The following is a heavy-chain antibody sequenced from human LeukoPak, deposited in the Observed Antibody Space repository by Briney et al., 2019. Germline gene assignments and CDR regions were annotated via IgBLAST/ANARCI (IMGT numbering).Heavy chain of an antibody. J-gene: IGHJ6*03. D-gene: IGHD2-2*03. Sequence: GRSLRLSCAASGFTLSSYGMHWVRLAPGKGLEWVAVIWNDGSDTNYADSVKGRFTISRDNSKNTLYLQMNSLRAEDSAVYYCAKDGYCSSTSCSLYYYYYYMDAWGKGTTVTVSS. V-gene: IGHV3-33*06. CDR2: IWNDGSDT. CDR3: AKDGYCSSTSCSLYYYYYYMDA. CDR1: GFTLSSYG.